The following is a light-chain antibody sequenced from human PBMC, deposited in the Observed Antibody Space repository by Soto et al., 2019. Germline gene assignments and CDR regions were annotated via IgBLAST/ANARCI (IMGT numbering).Light chain of an antibody. CDR1: SSDIGSYNF. J-gene: IGLJ2*01. Sequence: QSALTQPPSASGSPGQSVTISCTGASSDIGSYNFVSWYQQHPDKAPKLLIYDVPQRASGVPDRFSGSKSGNTASLTVSGLLAEYEADYYCTSYAGSNFPVVFGGGTKLTVL. CDR3: TSYAGSNFPVV. CDR2: DVP. V-gene: IGLV2-8*01.